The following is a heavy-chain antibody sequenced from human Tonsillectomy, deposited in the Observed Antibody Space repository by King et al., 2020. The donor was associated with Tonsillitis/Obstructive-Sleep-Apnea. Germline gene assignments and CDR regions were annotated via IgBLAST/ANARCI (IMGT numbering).Heavy chain of an antibody. CDR1: GGSISSSSYY. J-gene: IGHJ6*03. CDR3: VRHAGIVGGAKYMDV. D-gene: IGHD1-26*01. V-gene: IGHV4-39*01. CDR2: IYYTGSS. Sequence: LQLQESGPGLVKPSETLSLRCSVSGGSISSSSYYWGWIRQSPGKGLEWIGSIYYTGSSYYNPSLKSRVTISVDTSKNQFSLKLSSVTAADTAVFYCVRHAGIVGGAKYMDVWGKGTTVTVSS.